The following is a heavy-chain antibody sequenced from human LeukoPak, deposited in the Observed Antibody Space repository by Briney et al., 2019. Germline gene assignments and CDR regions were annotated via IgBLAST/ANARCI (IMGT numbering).Heavy chain of an antibody. V-gene: IGHV2-5*08. CDR2: IYWDDDK. CDR3: AHSGYSGYADY. Sequence: TLSLTCTVSGGSFSSGSYYWSWIRQPPGKGLEWLALIYWDDDKRYSPSLKSRLTITKDTSKNQVVLTMTNMDPVDTATYYCAHSGYSGYADYWGQGTLVTVSS. D-gene: IGHD5-12*01. CDR1: GGSFSSGSYY. J-gene: IGHJ4*02.